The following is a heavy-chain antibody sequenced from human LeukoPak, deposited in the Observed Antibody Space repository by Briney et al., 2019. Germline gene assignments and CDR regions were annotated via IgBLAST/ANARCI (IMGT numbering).Heavy chain of an antibody. CDR1: GFTFDDYA. D-gene: IGHD2-2*01. Sequence: PGGSLRLSCAASGFTFDDYAMHWVRQAPGKGLEWVSGISWNSGSIGYADSVKGRFTISRDNAKNSLYLQMNSLRAEDTALYYCAKDSLGVSAAWSYFDYWGQGTLVTVSS. CDR2: ISWNSGSI. J-gene: IGHJ4*02. V-gene: IGHV3-9*01. CDR3: AKDSLGVSAAWSYFDY.